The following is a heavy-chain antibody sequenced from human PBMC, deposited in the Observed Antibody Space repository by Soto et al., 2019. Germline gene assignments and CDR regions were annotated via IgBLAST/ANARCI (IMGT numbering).Heavy chain of an antibody. D-gene: IGHD2-21*02. CDR1: GFTVSRNY. J-gene: IGHJ2*01. CDR3: ARKIAYCRGDCYSGWYFDL. CDR2: IYTGGST. V-gene: IGHV3-53*01. Sequence: GGSLRLSCAASGFTVSRNYMSWVRQAPGKGLEWVSVIYTGGSTYYADSVKGRFTISRDNSKNTLYLQMNSLRAEDTAVYYCARKIAYCRGDCYSGWYFDLWGRGTLVTSPQ.